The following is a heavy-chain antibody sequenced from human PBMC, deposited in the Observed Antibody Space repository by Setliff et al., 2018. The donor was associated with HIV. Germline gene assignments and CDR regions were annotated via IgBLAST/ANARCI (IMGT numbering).Heavy chain of an antibody. D-gene: IGHD5-18*01. Sequence: SETLSLTCAVYGGSFSGYYWSWIRQPPGKGLEWIGEINHSGSTNYNPSLTSRVTISVDTSKNQFSLKLSSVTAADTAVYYCARATALPAQLWNNDAFDIWGQGTMVTVSS. V-gene: IGHV4-34*01. CDR3: ARATALPAQLWNNDAFDI. J-gene: IGHJ3*02. CDR1: GGSFSGYY. CDR2: INHSGST.